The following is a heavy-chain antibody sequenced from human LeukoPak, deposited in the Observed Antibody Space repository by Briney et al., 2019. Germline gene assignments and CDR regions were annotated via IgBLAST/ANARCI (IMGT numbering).Heavy chain of an antibody. CDR1: GFTFSSYA. J-gene: IGHJ3*02. V-gene: IGHV3-23*01. Sequence: PGGSLRLSCAASGFTFSSYAMSWVRQAPGKGLEWVSAISGSGDSTYYADSVKGRFTISRDNSKNTLYLQMNSLRAEDTAVYYCATSTEVVTAHDAFDIWGQGTMVTVSS. CDR3: ATSTEVVTAHDAFDI. D-gene: IGHD2-21*02. CDR2: ISGSGDST.